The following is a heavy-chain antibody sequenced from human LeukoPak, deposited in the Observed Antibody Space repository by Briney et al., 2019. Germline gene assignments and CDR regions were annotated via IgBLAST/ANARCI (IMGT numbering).Heavy chain of an antibody. CDR2: ISYDGSNK. V-gene: IGHV3-30*03. CDR3: ARDGGWEHFDY. Sequence: GGSLRLSCAASGFTFSSYGMHWVRQAPGKGLEWVAVISYDGSNKYYADSVKGRFAISRDNSKNTLYLQMNSLRAEDTAVYYCARDGGWEHFDYWGQGTLVTVSS. CDR1: GFTFSSYG. J-gene: IGHJ4*02. D-gene: IGHD4-23*01.